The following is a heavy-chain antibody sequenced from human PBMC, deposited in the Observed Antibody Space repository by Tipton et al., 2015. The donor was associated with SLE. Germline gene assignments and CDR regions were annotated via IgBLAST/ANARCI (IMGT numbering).Heavy chain of an antibody. CDR2: INHSGST. D-gene: IGHD3-16*01. Sequence: SLRLSCAVSGGSISSSNCWTWIRQPPGKGLEWIGEINHSGSTNYNPSLKSRVTISLDASKNQLSLKLSSVTAADTAVYYCARGVSGYFNFCYMDVWGKGTTVTISS. CDR3: ARGVSGYFNFCYMDV. J-gene: IGHJ6*03. V-gene: IGHV4-4*02. CDR1: GGSISSSNC.